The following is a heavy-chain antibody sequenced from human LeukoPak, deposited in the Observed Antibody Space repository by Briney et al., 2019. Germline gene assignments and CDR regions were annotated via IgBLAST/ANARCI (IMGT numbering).Heavy chain of an antibody. CDR1: GFTFSDAW. D-gene: IGHD2-15*01. CDR3: TADMPASSRAADY. Sequence: GGSLRLSCAASGFTFSDAWMSWVRQAPGMGLEWGVRIKSKTDGGTTDYYAPGNGRCTIARDEAKNALYLQINSLKTEDTAGYYCTADMPASSRAADYWGQGTLDTVSS. V-gene: IGHV3-15*01. CDR2: IKSKTDGGTT. J-gene: IGHJ4*02.